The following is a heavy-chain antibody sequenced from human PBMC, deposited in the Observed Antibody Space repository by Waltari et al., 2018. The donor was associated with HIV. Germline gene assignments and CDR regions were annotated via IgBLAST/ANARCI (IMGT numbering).Heavy chain of an antibody. CDR3: ARASIDSMVYDFDY. D-gene: IGHD2-8*01. V-gene: IGHV3-7*01. J-gene: IGHJ4*02. Sequence: EVQLVESGGGLVQPGGSLRLSCAASGFTFSSYWMSWVRQAPGKGREWVANIKQDGSEKYYVDSVKGRFTISRDNAKNSLYLQMNSLRAEDTAVYYCARASIDSMVYDFDYWGQGTLVTVSS. CDR2: IKQDGSEK. CDR1: GFTFSSYW.